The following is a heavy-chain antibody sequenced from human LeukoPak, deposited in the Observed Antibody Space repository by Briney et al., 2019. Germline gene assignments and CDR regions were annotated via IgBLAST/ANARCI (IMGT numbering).Heavy chain of an antibody. Sequence: GGSLRLSCAASGFRFSDYWMHWVRQAPGKGPEWLSRISKDGSDTVYADSAKGRFTASRDNAKNTVYLQVTNLRPEDTAVYFCARGGYSGSYYRFSWGQGTLVTVA. D-gene: IGHD6-6*01. CDR3: ARGGYSGSYYRFS. CDR1: GFRFSDYW. V-gene: IGHV3-74*01. J-gene: IGHJ4*02. CDR2: ISKDGSDT.